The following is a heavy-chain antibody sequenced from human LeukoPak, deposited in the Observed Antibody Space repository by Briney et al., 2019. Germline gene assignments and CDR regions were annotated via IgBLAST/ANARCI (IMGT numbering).Heavy chain of an antibody. CDR1: GFTFSSYG. J-gene: IGHJ5*02. CDR2: ISYDGSNK. CDR3: AKLSWYYDFWSGSENWFDP. V-gene: IGHV3-30*18. D-gene: IGHD3-3*01. Sequence: PGGSLRLSCAASGFTFSSYGMPWVRQAPGKGLEWVAVISYDGSNKYYADSVKGRFTISRDNSKNTLYLQMNSLRAEDTAVYYCAKLSWYYDFWSGSENWFDPWGQGTLVTVSS.